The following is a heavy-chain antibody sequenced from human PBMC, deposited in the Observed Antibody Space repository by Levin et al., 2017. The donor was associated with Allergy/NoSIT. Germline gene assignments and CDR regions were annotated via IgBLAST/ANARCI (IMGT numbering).Heavy chain of an antibody. CDR1: GFTFSSYA. V-gene: IGHV3-23*01. J-gene: IGHJ4*02. D-gene: IGHD3-10*01. Sequence: GGSLRLSCAASGFTFSSYAMSWVRQPPGKGLEWVSAISGSGGSTYYSDSVKGRFTMSRDSSNNTLYLQMNSLRAEDTAVYYCAKGGATYYGSGNYFSEFDYWGQGTLVTVSS. CDR3: AKGGATYYGSGNYFSEFDY. CDR2: ISGSGGST.